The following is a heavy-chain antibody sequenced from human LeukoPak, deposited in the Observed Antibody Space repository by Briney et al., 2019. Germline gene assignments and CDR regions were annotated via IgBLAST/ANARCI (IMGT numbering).Heavy chain of an antibody. Sequence: GGSLRLSCAASGFTFSDYYMDWVRQAPGKGLEGVGRIRNKANRDTTEYAASVTGRFTVSRDNSKSLLYLQMNSLKTEDTAVYYCARDVYGSGSNWGQGTLVTVSS. CDR2: IRNKANRDTT. J-gene: IGHJ4*02. V-gene: IGHV3-72*01. CDR1: GFTFSDYY. D-gene: IGHD3-10*01. CDR3: ARDVYGSGSN.